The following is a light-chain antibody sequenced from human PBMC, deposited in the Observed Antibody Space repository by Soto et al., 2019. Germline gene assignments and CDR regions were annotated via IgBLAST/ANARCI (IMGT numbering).Light chain of an antibody. CDR2: HAS. Sequence: EIVLTQSPASKSLSPGDRATVSCRASQTVGRSLAWYQHKPGQAPRLLISHASNRATGVPSRFGGSGSGTDFTLTIYSLDPEDFAVCYCQQDSNWPSTFGQGTRLEI. V-gene: IGKV3-11*01. CDR1: QTVGRS. J-gene: IGKJ5*01. CDR3: QQDSNWPST.